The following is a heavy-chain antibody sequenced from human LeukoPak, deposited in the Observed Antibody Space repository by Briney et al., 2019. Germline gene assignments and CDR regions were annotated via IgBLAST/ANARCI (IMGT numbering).Heavy chain of an antibody. CDR2: IRYDGTNK. CDR3: AKDRCSSTSCYIFDY. Sequence: GGSLRLSCAASGFTFINYGMHWVRQAPGKGLEWVAFIRYDGTNKYYADSVKGRFTISRDNTLYLQMNSLRAEDTAVHYCAKDRCSSTSCYIFDYWGQGTLVTVSS. V-gene: IGHV3-30*02. J-gene: IGHJ4*02. D-gene: IGHD2-2*02. CDR1: GFTFINYG.